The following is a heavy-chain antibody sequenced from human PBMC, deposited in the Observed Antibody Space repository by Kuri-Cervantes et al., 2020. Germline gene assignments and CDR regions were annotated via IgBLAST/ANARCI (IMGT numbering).Heavy chain of an antibody. Sequence: GESLKISCAASGFTFSDYYMSWIRQAPGKGLEWVSYISSSGSTIYYADSVEGRFTISRDNAKNSLYLQMNSLRAEDTAVYYCARDDCSGGSCYSNYWGQGTLVTVSS. CDR2: ISSSGSTI. V-gene: IGHV3-11*01. CDR3: ARDDCSGGSCYSNY. J-gene: IGHJ4*02. CDR1: GFTFSDYY. D-gene: IGHD2-15*01.